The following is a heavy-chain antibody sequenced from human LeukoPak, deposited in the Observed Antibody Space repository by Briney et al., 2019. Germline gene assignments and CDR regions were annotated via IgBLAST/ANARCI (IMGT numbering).Heavy chain of an antibody. V-gene: IGHV1-69*05. CDR1: GGTFSSYA. J-gene: IGHJ6*03. CDR3: ARDHLAASFNMDV. CDR2: IIPIFGTA. D-gene: IGHD6-6*01. Sequence: SVKVSCKASGGTFSSYAISWVRQAPGQGLEWMGGIIPIFGTANYAQKFQGRVTITTDESTSTAYMELSSLRSEDTAVYYCARDHLAASFNMDVWGKGTTVTVSS.